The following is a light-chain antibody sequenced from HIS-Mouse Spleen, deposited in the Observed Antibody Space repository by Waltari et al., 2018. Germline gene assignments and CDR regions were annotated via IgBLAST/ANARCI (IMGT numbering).Light chain of an antibody. V-gene: IGLV1-47*01. CDR2: RNN. CDR3: AAWDDSLSGSV. CDR1: SSNTGSNY. Sequence: QSVLTQPPSASGTPGPRVTISCSGSSSNTGSNYVYWYQQLPGTAPKLLIYRNNQRPSGVPDRFSGSKSGTSASLAISGLRSEDEADYYCAAWDDSLSGSVFGGGTKLTVL. J-gene: IGLJ3*02.